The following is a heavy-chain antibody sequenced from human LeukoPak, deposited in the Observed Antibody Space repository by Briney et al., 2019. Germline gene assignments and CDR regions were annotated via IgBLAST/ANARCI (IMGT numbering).Heavy chain of an antibody. V-gene: IGHV4-4*07. CDR1: GGSISRWY. CDR2: IYSSGST. CDR3: AAHSGNYYGYFQH. Sequence: SETLSLTCTVSGGSISRWYWSWLRQPAGKGLEWIGRIYSSGSTNYNPSLKSRVTMSVDTSRNQLSLKLSSVTAADTAVYYCAAHSGNYYGYFQHWGQGTLVTVSS. J-gene: IGHJ1*01. D-gene: IGHD1-26*01.